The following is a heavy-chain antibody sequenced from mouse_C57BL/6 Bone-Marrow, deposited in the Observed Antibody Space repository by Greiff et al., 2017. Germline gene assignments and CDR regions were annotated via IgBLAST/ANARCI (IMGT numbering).Heavy chain of an antibody. V-gene: IGHV14-4*01. CDR1: GFNIKDDY. D-gene: IGHD1-1*01. CDR3: TTPYYYGRDWYFDV. Sequence: DVQLQESGAELVRPGASVKLSCTASGFNIKDDYMHWVKQRPEQGLEWIGWIDPENGDTEYASKFQGKATITADTSSNTAYLQLSSLTSEDTAVYYCTTPYYYGRDWYFDVWGTGTTVTVSS. CDR2: IDPENGDT. J-gene: IGHJ1*03.